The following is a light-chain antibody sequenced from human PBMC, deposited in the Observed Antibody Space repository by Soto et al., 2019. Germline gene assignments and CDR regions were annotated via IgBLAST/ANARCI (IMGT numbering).Light chain of an antibody. V-gene: IGKV3-15*01. CDR1: QSVSSN. Sequence: EIEMTQSPATLSVSPGEEATLSCRASQSVSSNLAWYQQKPGQAPRLLIYGASTRATGIPARFSGSGSGTEFTLTISRLLYEESDVYYCQHSYNVRPRLGQVTKVDIK. CDR3: QHSYNVRPR. CDR2: GAS. J-gene: IGKJ1*01.